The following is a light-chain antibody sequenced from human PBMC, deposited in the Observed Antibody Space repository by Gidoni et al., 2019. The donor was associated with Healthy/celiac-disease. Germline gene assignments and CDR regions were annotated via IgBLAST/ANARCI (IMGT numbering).Light chain of an antibody. J-gene: IGKJ2*01. V-gene: IGKV1-5*01. CDR2: DAS. Sequence: DIQMTQSPSTLSASVGDRVTIPCRASQSLSSWLAWYQQKPGKAPKRLIYDASSLESGVPSRFSGRGSGTEFTLTISSLQPDDFATYYCQQYISPMYTFXXXTKLEIK. CDR3: QQYISPMYT. CDR1: QSLSSW.